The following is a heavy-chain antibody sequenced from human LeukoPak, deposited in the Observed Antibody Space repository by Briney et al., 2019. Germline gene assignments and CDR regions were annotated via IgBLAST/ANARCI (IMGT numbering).Heavy chain of an antibody. V-gene: IGHV3-53*01. D-gene: IGHD3-22*01. Sequence: PGGSLRLSCAASGFTVSSNYKSWVRQAPGKGLEWVSVIYSGGSTYYADSVKGRFTISRDNSKNTLYLQMNSLRAEDTAVYYCARTTYYYDSSGYFDYWGQGTLVTVSS. CDR3: ARTTYYYDSSGYFDY. J-gene: IGHJ4*02. CDR1: GFTVSSNY. CDR2: IYSGGST.